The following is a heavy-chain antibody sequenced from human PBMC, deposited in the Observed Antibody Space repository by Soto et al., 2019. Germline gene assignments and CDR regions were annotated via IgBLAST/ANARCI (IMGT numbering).Heavy chain of an antibody. D-gene: IGHD5-18*01. CDR3: ARGRRIQLWFEVYYYYAMDV. J-gene: IGHJ6*02. V-gene: IGHV4-30-4*01. CDR1: GGSISSGDYY. CDR2: IYYSGST. Sequence: SVTLSLTCTVSGGSISSGDYYWSSIRQPPGKGLEWIGYIYYSGSTYYNPSLKSRVTISVDTSKNQFSLKLSSVTAADTAVYYCARGRRIQLWFEVYYYYAMDVWGQATTVTLSS.